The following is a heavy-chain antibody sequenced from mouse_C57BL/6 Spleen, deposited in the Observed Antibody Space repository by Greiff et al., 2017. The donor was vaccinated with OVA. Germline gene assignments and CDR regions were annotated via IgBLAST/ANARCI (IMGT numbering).Heavy chain of an antibody. CDR1: GFTFSDYY. Sequence: EVKLMESEGGLVQPGSSMKLSCTASGFTFSDYYMAWVRQVPEKGLEWVANINYDGSSTYYLDSLKSRFIISRDNAKNILYLQMSSLKSEDTATYYCARAGYGPGAMDYWGQGTSVTVSS. D-gene: IGHD1-1*02. V-gene: IGHV5-16*01. J-gene: IGHJ4*01. CDR2: INYDGSST. CDR3: ARAGYGPGAMDY.